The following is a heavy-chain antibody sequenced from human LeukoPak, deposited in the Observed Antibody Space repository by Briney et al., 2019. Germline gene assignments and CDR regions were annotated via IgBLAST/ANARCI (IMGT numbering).Heavy chain of an antibody. CDR1: GGSISSGGYY. J-gene: IGHJ5*02. V-gene: IGHV4-31*03. CDR2: IYYSGST. Sequence: PSETLSLTCTVSGGSISSGGYYWSWIRQHPGKGLEWIGYIYYSGSTYYNPSLKSRVTISVDTSKNQFSLKLSSVTAADTAVYYCARDRERANENWFDPWGQGTLVIVSS. CDR3: ARDRERANENWFDP. D-gene: IGHD1-1*01.